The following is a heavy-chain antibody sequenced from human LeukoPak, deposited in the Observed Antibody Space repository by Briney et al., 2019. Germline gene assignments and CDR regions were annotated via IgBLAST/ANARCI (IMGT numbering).Heavy chain of an antibody. D-gene: IGHD2-21*02. V-gene: IGHV3-48*04. Sequence: GGSLRLSCAASGFTFSSYSMNWVRQAPGKGLEWVSYISSSSSTTYYADSVEGRFTISRDNAKNSLYLQMNSLRAEDTAVYYCARGGTIVVVTTINYWGQGTLVTVSS. J-gene: IGHJ4*02. CDR3: ARGGTIVVVTTINY. CDR2: ISSSSSTT. CDR1: GFTFSSYS.